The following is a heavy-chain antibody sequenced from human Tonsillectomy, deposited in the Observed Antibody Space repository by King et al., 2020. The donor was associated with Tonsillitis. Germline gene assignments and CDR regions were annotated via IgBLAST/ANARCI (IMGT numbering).Heavy chain of an antibody. J-gene: IGHJ4*02. D-gene: IGHD4-11*01. CDR3: ARYSFVSIPRSDYFDY. CDR2: ISAYNGNP. CDR1: GYTFTSYG. Sequence: VQLVESGSEVKKPGASVKVSCKASGYTFTSYGISWVRQAPGQGLEWMGWISAYNGNPNYAQNLQGRVTMTTDTSTSTAYMELRSLRSDDTAVYYCARYSFVSIPRSDYFDYWGQGTLVTVSS. V-gene: IGHV1-18*01.